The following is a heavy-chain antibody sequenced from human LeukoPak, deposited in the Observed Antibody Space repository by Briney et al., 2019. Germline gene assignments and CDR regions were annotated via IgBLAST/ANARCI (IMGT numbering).Heavy chain of an antibody. CDR1: GFTFSTYA. Sequence: GGSLRLSCPASGFTFSTYAMSWVRQAPEKGLEWVACISNSGGNTCYAHSVKGRFSISRDTSKNTLFLQMNSVRAEDTALYHCAVEGGYCGGGMCYSPLDDWGQGTPVTVSS. CDR2: ISNSGGNT. V-gene: IGHV3-23*01. CDR3: AVEGGYCGGGMCYSPLDD. D-gene: IGHD2-15*01. J-gene: IGHJ4*02.